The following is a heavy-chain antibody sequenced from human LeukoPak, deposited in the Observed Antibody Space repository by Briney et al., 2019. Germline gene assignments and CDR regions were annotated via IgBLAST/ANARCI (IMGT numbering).Heavy chain of an antibody. CDR1: GFTFSSYA. V-gene: IGHV3-23*01. CDR2: ISGSGGST. J-gene: IGHJ4*02. Sequence: GGSLRLSCAASGFTFSSYAMSWVRQAPGKGLEWVSAISGSGGSTYYADSVTGRFTISRDNSKNTLYLQMTSLRAEDTAVYYCAKGGIVATSYWGQGTLVTVSS. D-gene: IGHD5-12*01. CDR3: AKGGIVATSY.